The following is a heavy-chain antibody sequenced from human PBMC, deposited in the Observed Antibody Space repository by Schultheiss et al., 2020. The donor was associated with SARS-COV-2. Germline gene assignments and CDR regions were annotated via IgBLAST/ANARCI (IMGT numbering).Heavy chain of an antibody. CDR3: ARLVGGSPDY. J-gene: IGHJ4*02. CDR2: IYYSGST. V-gene: IGHV4-31*11. Sequence: SETLSLTCAVSGYSISSGGYYWSWIRQHPGKGLEWIGYIYYSGSTYYNPSLKSRVTISVDTSKNQFSLKLSSVTAADTAVYYCARLVGGSPDYWGQGTLVTVSS. D-gene: IGHD3-3*01. CDR1: GYSISSGGYY.